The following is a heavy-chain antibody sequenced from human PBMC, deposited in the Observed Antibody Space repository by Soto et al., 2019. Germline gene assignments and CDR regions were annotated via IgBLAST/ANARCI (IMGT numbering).Heavy chain of an antibody. V-gene: IGHV3-23*01. Sequence: PGGSLRLSCAAYGFTFGSYGMTWVRQAPGKGLECVSGITAATGTTYYADSVKGRFTISRDLSTNTLFLQMNSLRAADSAVYYCAKAKGRSNFYYSGLDVWGQGTTVTVSS. CDR2: ITAATGTT. D-gene: IGHD1-26*01. J-gene: IGHJ6*02. CDR3: AKAKGRSNFYYSGLDV. CDR1: GFTFGSYG.